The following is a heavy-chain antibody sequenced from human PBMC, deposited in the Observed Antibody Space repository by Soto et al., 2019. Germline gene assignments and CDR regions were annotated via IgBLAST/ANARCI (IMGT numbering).Heavy chain of an antibody. CDR1: GYTFSDYY. Sequence: GXSVKVACKTSGYTFSDYYTHWVRQAPGQGLEWMGWMNPKSGGAYFAQKFQCRVTLTRDTSIGTAYIEVNSLTSDDTAAYFCTRENTEHSDGLCDAFDICGQRTTVTVSS. V-gene: IGHV1-2*02. CDR3: TRENTEHSDGLCDAFDI. J-gene: IGHJ3*02. CDR2: MNPKSGGA. D-gene: IGHD5-18*01.